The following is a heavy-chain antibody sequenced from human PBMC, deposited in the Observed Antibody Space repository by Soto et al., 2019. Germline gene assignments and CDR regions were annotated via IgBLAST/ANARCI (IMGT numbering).Heavy chain of an antibody. J-gene: IGHJ5*02. CDR1: GGTFSSYA. CDR3: ARDHIAAAGTSFHWFDP. Sequence: SVKVSCKASGGTFSSYAISWVRQAPGQGLEWMGGIIPIFGTANYAQKFQGRVTITADESTSTAYMELSGLRSEDTAVYYCARDHIAAAGTSFHWFDPWGQGTLVTVSS. V-gene: IGHV1-69*13. CDR2: IIPIFGTA. D-gene: IGHD6-13*01.